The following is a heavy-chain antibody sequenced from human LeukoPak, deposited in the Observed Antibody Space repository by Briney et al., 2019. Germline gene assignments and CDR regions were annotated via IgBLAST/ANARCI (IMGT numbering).Heavy chain of an antibody. CDR1: GYTFTSCG. Sequence: GASVKASCKASGYTFTSCGISWVRQAPGQGLEWMGWISPYNGNTNYAQKLQGRVTMTTDTSTTTAYMELRSLRSDDTAVYYCARGMATIVNQFDYWGQGTLVTVSS. J-gene: IGHJ4*02. CDR2: ISPYNGNT. CDR3: ARGMATIVNQFDY. D-gene: IGHD5-24*01. V-gene: IGHV1-18*01.